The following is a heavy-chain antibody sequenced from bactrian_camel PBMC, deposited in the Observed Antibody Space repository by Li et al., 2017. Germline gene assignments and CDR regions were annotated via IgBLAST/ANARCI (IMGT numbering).Heavy chain of an antibody. CDR1: GHSRGSNC. Sequence: QVQLVESGGGSVQTGGSLRLSCVVSGHSRGSNCVGWYRLPPGRAPAEREGIAAIRRSGGETWYAGSVKGRFTVSRDNAKNTVNLQMNTLNYEDTAVYYCVRDRWSGWVTFSIFNYWGLGTQVTVS. CDR3: VRDRWSGWVTFSIFNY. V-gene: IGHV3S54*01. J-gene: IGHJ4*01. D-gene: IGHD5*01. CDR2: IRRSGGET.